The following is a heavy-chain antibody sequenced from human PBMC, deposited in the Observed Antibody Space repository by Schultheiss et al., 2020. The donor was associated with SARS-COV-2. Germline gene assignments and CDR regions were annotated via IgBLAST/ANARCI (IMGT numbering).Heavy chain of an antibody. J-gene: IGHJ4*02. CDR1: GFTFSSYS. V-gene: IGHV3-66*02. Sequence: GGSLRLSCAASGFTFSSYSMNWVRQAPGKGLEWVSVIYSGGSTYYADSVKGRFTISRDNSKNTLYLQMNSLRAEDTAVYYCARDHAAGLDYWGQGTLVTVSS. D-gene: IGHD6-19*01. CDR3: ARDHAAGLDY. CDR2: IYSGGST.